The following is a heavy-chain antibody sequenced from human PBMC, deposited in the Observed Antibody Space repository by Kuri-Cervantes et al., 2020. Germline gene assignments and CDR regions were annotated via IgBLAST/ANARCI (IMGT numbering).Heavy chain of an antibody. V-gene: IGHV3-30*03. D-gene: IGHD5-12*01. J-gene: IGHJ6*02. Sequence: GGSLRLSCAASGFTFSSYGMHWVRQAPGKGLEWVAVISYDGSNKYYADSVKCRFTISRDNSKNTLYLQMNSLRAEDTAVYYCARPLRGEWLRFYYYYYYGMDVWGQGTTVTVSS. CDR3: ARPLRGEWLRFYYYYYYGMDV. CDR1: GFTFSSYG. CDR2: ISYDGSNK.